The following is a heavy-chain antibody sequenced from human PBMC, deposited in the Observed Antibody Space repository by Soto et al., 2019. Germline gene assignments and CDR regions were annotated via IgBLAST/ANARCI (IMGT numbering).Heavy chain of an antibody. J-gene: IGHJ4*02. CDR2: ISGSGGTT. V-gene: IGHV3-23*01. CDR3: AKDQYSGSPGKPDY. Sequence: EVQLLESGGGLVQPGGSLRLSCAASGFTFSSYAMSWVRQAPGKGLEWVSAISGSGGTTYYADSAKGRFTISRDNSKNTLYLQVNSLRAEDTAVYYCAKDQYSGSPGKPDYWGQGTLVTVSS. D-gene: IGHD1-26*01. CDR1: GFTFSSYA.